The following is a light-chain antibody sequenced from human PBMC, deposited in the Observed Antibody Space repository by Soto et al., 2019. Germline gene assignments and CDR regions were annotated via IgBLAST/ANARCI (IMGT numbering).Light chain of an antibody. V-gene: IGKV1-5*03. CDR2: KAS. J-gene: IGKJ4*01. CDR1: QSISSW. CDR3: QQYHSYSLT. Sequence: DIQMTQSPSTLSASVGDRVTITCRASQSISSWLAWYQQKPGKAPKLLIYKASSLEGGVPSRFSGSGSGTDFTLTISSLQPDDFATYYCQQYHSYSLTFGGGTKVGIK.